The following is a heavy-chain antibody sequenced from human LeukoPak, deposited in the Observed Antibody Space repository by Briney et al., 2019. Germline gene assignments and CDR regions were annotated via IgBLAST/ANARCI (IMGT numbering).Heavy chain of an antibody. CDR2: INSDGRTT. Sequence: PGASLRLSCAASGFTFSNNWMHWVRQAPGKGLVWVSRINSDGRTTTYADSVEGRFTISRDNAKNTLYLQMNSLRAEDTTVYYCAMMKEGWGQGTLVTVSS. CDR1: GFTFSNNW. J-gene: IGHJ4*02. CDR3: AMMKEG. V-gene: IGHV3-74*01.